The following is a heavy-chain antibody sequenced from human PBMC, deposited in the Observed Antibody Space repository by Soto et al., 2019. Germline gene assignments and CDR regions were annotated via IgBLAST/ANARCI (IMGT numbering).Heavy chain of an antibody. Sequence: CKASGNTFASHGFSWVRQAPGQGLEWMGWISGFNGQTNYALKFQGRVTLTTDTSTSTAYMELRSLRSDDTAVYFCARVDPRGVAVVRDYWGQGTLVTVSS. D-gene: IGHD3-10*01. CDR3: ARVDPRGVAVVRDY. CDR2: ISGFNGQT. CDR1: GNTFASHG. V-gene: IGHV1-18*01. J-gene: IGHJ4*02.